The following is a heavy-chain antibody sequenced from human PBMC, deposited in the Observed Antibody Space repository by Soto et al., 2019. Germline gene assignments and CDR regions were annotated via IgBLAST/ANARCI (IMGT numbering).Heavy chain of an antibody. Sequence: QVQLVQSGAEVKKPGSSVKVSCKASGGTFSSYTISWVRQAPGQGLEWMGRIIPILGIANYAQKFQGRVTITADKSTSTAYMELSSLRSEDTAVYYCARELGYVPPSTRVAGGFDPWGQGTLVTVSS. CDR3: ARELGYVPPSTRVAGGFDP. CDR2: IIPILGIA. D-gene: IGHD3-16*01. J-gene: IGHJ5*02. V-gene: IGHV1-69*08. CDR1: GGTFSSYT.